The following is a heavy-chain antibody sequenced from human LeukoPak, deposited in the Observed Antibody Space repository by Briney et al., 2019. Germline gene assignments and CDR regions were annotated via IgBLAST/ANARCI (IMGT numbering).Heavy chain of an antibody. CDR2: IDTNTGAT. J-gene: IGHJ4*02. Sequence: TSVKVSCKASGYTFTAYYIHWVRQAPGQGLEWMGWIDTNTGATKYAQKFQGRVTITRDTSTGTAYMELSSLISGDTALYYCASEAFCAGGSCNVQRVASWGPGTLVTVSS. D-gene: IGHD2-8*02. V-gene: IGHV1-2*02. CDR1: GYTFTAYY. CDR3: ASEAFCAGGSCNVQRVAS.